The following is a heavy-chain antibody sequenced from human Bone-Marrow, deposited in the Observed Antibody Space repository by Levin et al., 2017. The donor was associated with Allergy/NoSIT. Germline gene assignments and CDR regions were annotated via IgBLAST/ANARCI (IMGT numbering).Heavy chain of an antibody. Sequence: SCAASGFTFSNAWMSWVRQAPGKGLEWVGRIKSKTDGGTTDYAAPVKGRFTISRDDSKNTLYLQMNSLKTEDTAVYYCTTILYPLSGVAAAGEYYYGMDVWGQGTTVTVSS. V-gene: IGHV3-15*01. CDR2: IKSKTDGGTT. D-gene: IGHD6-13*01. CDR1: GFTFSNAW. CDR3: TTILYPLSGVAAAGEYYYGMDV. J-gene: IGHJ6*02.